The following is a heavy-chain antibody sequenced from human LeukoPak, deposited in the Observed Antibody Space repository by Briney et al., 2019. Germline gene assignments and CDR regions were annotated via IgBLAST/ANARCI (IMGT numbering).Heavy chain of an antibody. D-gene: IGHD4-23*01. CDR2: ISSNGGST. Sequence: GGSLRLSCAASGFTFSSYAIHWVRQAPGKGLEYVSAISSNGGSTYYANSVKGRFTISRDNSKNTLYLQMGSLRAEDMAVYYCARDPTTVVTPTYFDYWGQGTLVTVSS. CDR1: GFTFSSYA. V-gene: IGHV3-64*01. CDR3: ARDPTTVVTPTYFDY. J-gene: IGHJ4*02.